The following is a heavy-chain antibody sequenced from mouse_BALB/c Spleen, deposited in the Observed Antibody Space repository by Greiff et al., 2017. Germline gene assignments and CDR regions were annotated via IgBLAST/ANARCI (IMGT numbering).Heavy chain of an antibody. V-gene: IGHV3-2*02. CDR2: ISYSGST. CDR1: GYSITSDYA. Sequence: EVQLVESGPGLVKPSQSLSLTCTVTGYSITSDYAWNWIRQFPGNKLEWMGYISYSGSTSYNPSLKSRISITRDTSKNQFFLQLNSVTTEDTATYYCARGNWDVWFAYWGQGTLVTVSA. CDR3: ARGNWDVWFAY. J-gene: IGHJ3*01. D-gene: IGHD4-1*01.